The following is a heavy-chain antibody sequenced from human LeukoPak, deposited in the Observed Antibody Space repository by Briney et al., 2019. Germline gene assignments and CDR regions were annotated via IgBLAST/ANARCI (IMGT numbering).Heavy chain of an antibody. V-gene: IGHV3-48*01. J-gene: IGHJ4*02. CDR1: GFTFSSYS. CDR3: ARDIGINDY. D-gene: IGHD2/OR15-2a*01. Sequence: GGSLRLSCAASGFTFSSYSMNWVRQAPGKGLEWVSYISSSSSTIHYADSVRGRFTISRDNAKNSLYLQMNSLRAEDTAMYYCARDIGINDYWGQGTLVTVSS. CDR2: ISSSSSTI.